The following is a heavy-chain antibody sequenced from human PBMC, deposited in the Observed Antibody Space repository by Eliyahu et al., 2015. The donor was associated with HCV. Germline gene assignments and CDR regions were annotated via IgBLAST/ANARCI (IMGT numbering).Heavy chain of an antibody. CDR1: GFPFSHYG. J-gene: IGHJ6*02. CDR3: AKTWVAVDPISYYGMDV. Sequence: QVQLVESGGGVVQPGKSLRLSCAASGFPFSHYGIXWVRQAPGKGLGWVALISYGGTNQNYADSVKGRFTISRDNSKNTVYLQMNSLRGEDTAVYYCAKTWVAVDPISYYGMDVWGQGTTVTVSS. CDR2: ISYGGTNQ. D-gene: IGHD6-19*01. V-gene: IGHV3-30*18.